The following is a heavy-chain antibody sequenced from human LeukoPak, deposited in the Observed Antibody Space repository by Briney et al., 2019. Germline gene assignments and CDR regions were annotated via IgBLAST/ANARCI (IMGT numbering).Heavy chain of an antibody. V-gene: IGHV1-3*01. D-gene: IGHD3-10*01. CDR3: ARDPALLWFGEIDY. CDR1: GYTFTSYA. J-gene: IGHJ4*02. CDR2: INAGNGNT. Sequence: ASVKVSCKASGYTFTSYAMHWVRQASGQRLEWMGWINAGNGNTKYSQKFQGRVTITRDTSASTAYMELSSLRSEDTAVYYCARDPALLWFGEIDYWGQGTLVTVSS.